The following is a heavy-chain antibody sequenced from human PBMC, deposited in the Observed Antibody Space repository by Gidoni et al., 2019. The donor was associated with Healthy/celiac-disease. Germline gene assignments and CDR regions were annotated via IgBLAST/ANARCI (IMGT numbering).Heavy chain of an antibody. CDR2: ISSSSSYI. D-gene: IGHD4-17*01. Sequence: EVQLVESGGGLVKPGGSLRLSCAASGFTFSSYSMNWVRQAPGKGLEWVSSISSSSSYIYYADSVKGRFTISRDNAKNSLYLQMNSLRAEDTAVYYCARAPTVTTLDAFDIWGQGTMVTVSS. J-gene: IGHJ3*02. CDR3: ARAPTVTTLDAFDI. CDR1: GFTFSSYS. V-gene: IGHV3-21*01.